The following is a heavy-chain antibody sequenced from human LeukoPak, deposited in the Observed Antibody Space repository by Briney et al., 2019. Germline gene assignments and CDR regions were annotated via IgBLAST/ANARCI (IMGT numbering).Heavy chain of an antibody. CDR3: ARVRRYSDWLGSPLDAFDI. V-gene: IGHV4-34*01. CDR2: INHSGST. D-gene: IGHD3-9*01. J-gene: IGHJ3*02. CDR1: GGSFSGYY. Sequence: SETLSLTCAVYGGSFSGYYWSWIRQPPGKGLEWIGEINHSGSTNYNPSLKSRVTMSVDTSKNQFSLKLSSVTAADTAVYYCARVRRYSDWLGSPLDAFDIWGQGTMVTVSS.